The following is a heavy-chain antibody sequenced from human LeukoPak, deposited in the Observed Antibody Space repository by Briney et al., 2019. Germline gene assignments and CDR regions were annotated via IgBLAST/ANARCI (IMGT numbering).Heavy chain of an antibody. Sequence: SETLSLTCTVSGDSITSYYWSWIRQPAGKALEWIGRISSGGTTKYNPSLSSRVTMSVDTSKNQFSLKLNSVTAADTAVYYCARGGYYCSSASCYAWFDPWGQGTPVTVSS. CDR2: ISSGGTT. V-gene: IGHV4-4*07. D-gene: IGHD2-2*01. J-gene: IGHJ5*02. CDR3: ARGGYYCSSASCYAWFDP. CDR1: GDSITSYY.